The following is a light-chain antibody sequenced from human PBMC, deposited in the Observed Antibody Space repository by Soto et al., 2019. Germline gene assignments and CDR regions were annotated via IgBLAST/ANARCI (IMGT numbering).Light chain of an antibody. J-gene: IGKJ5*01. CDR1: QSVSSN. V-gene: IGKV3-15*01. Sequence: EIVMPQSPAPLSVAPGERAPPSRKASQSVSSNLAWYQQKPGQAPRLLIYGASTRATGIPARFSGSGSGTEFTLTISSLQSEDFAVYYCQQYNNWPPITFGQGTRLEIK. CDR2: GAS. CDR3: QQYNNWPPIT.